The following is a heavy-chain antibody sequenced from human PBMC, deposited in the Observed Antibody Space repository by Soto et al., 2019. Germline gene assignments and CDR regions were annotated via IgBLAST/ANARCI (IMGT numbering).Heavy chain of an antibody. CDR3: ATGALGGRQPLVRDAFDF. J-gene: IGHJ3*01. CDR2: VAPILDFS. CDR1: GGTFDSYS. V-gene: IGHV1-69*02. Sequence: QVQLVQSGAEVKKPGSSVRVSCKASGGTFDSYSISWVRQAPGQGPEWVGKVAPILDFSRYAPKFQGRVTNIANKTMSTAYLDLSGLTSEDTAVYYCATGALGGRQPLVRDAFDFWGQGTMVTVSS. D-gene: IGHD3-10*01.